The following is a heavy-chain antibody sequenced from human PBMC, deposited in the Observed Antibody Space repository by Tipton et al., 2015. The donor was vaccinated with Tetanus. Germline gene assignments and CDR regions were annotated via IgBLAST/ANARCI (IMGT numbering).Heavy chain of an antibody. D-gene: IGHD6-6*01. CDR2: ISHTGTTT. J-gene: IGHJ6*02. V-gene: IGHV3-11*01. CDR1: GFTFSAHY. CDR3: ARSESRIAPRIPWGMDI. Sequence: LRLSCAASGFTFSAHYMSWIRLAPGKGLEWISYISHTGTTTYYSASVMGRFTVSRDNTKNSLYLEINSLRAEDTAVYYCARSESRIAPRIPWGMDIWGQGTTVTVSS.